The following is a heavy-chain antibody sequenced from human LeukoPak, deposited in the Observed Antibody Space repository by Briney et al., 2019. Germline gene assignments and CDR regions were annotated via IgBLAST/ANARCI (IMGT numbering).Heavy chain of an antibody. CDR3: ARPGASSPGNWFAS. Sequence: GRSLRLSCAASGFTFSSYAMHWVRQAPGKGLEWVAVISYDGSNKYYADSVKGRFTISRDNSKNTLYLQMNSLRAEDTAVYYCARPGASSPGNWFASWGQGTLVTVSS. D-gene: IGHD6-13*01. CDR1: GFTFSSYA. V-gene: IGHV3-30-3*01. J-gene: IGHJ5*01. CDR2: ISYDGSNK.